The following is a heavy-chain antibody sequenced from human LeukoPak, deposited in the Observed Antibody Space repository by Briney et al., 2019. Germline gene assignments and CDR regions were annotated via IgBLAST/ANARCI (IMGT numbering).Heavy chain of an antibody. CDR3: ARALAAAGKAEYFQH. CDR2: INHSGST. D-gene: IGHD6-13*01. J-gene: IGHJ1*01. CDR1: GGSMSSYY. Sequence: SETLSLTCTVSGGSMSSYYWNWVRQPPGEGLEWIGEINHSGSTNYNPSLKSRVTISVDTSKNQFSLKLSSVTAADTAVYYCARALAAAGKAEYFQHWGQGTLVTVSS. V-gene: IGHV4-34*01.